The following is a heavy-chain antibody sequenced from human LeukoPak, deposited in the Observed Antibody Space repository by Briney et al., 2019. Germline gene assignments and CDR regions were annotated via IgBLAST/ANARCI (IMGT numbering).Heavy chain of an antibody. CDR3: ASLYDYGDYFD. Sequence: SVKVSCKASGGTFSSYAISWVRQAPGQGLEWMGGITPIFGTANYAQRFQGRITMTRDTSTSTVYMELSSLNSEDTAVYYCASLYDYGDYFDWGQGTLVTVSS. J-gene: IGHJ4*02. V-gene: IGHV1-69*05. D-gene: IGHD4-17*01. CDR2: ITPIFGTA. CDR1: GGTFSSYA.